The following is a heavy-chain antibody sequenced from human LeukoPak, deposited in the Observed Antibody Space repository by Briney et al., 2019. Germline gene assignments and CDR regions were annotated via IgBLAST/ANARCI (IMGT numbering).Heavy chain of an antibody. D-gene: IGHD1-1*01. J-gene: IGHJ6*03. V-gene: IGHV1-46*01. Sequence: ASVKVSCKASGYTFTGYYMHWVRQAPGQGLEWMGIINPSGGSTSYAQKFQGRVTMTRDMSTSTVYMELSSLRSEDTAVYYCARGGPERRTDYCHYYYMDVWGKGTTVTVSS. CDR2: INPSGGST. CDR1: GYTFTGYY. CDR3: ARGGPERRTDYCHYYYMDV.